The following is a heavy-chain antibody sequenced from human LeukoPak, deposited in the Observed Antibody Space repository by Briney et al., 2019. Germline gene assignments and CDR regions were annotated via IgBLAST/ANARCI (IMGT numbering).Heavy chain of an antibody. V-gene: IGHV3-7*01. J-gene: IGHJ4*02. Sequence: GGSLRLSCAASGFAFNTYSMTWVRQVPGKGLEWVANIHKAGTESYYVDSVKGRFAISRDNAKNSLYLQLSSLRVDDTAVYYCARVGTWELQRVFDYWGQGTLVTVSS. CDR1: GFAFNTYS. CDR2: IHKAGTES. CDR3: ARVGTWELQRVFDY. D-gene: IGHD1-26*01.